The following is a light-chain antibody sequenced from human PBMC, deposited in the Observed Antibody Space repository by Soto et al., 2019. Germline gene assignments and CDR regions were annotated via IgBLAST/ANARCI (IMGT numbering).Light chain of an antibody. CDR2: EGS. V-gene: IGLV2-23*01. Sequence: QSALTQPASVSGSPGQSITISYTGTSSDVGSYNLVSWYQQHQGKAPKLMIYEGSKRPSGVSNRFSGSKSGNTASLTISGLQAEDEADYYCCSYAGSVVFGGGTKLTVL. J-gene: IGLJ2*01. CDR3: CSYAGSVV. CDR1: SSDVGSYNL.